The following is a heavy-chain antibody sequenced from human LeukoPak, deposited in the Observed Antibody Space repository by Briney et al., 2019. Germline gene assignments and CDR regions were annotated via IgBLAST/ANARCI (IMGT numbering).Heavy chain of an antibody. J-gene: IGHJ4*02. Sequence: GGSLRLSCAASGFTFSNYAMSWVRQASGKGLEWVSGISHSGGTTYYADSVKGRFTISRDNSKNTLYLQMNSLRAEDTAVYYCAKQGAVAGDFDYWGQGTLVTVSS. V-gene: IGHV3-23*01. CDR2: ISHSGGTT. D-gene: IGHD6-19*01. CDR1: GFTFSNYA. CDR3: AKQGAVAGDFDY.